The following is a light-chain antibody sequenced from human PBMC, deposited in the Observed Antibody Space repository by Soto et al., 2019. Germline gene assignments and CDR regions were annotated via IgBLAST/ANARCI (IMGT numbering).Light chain of an antibody. CDR2: GAS. J-gene: IGKJ4*01. Sequence: ILMTQSPGTLSLSPAEIATLSCSASQSVSNNYLAWYQQKPGQAPRLLIYGASNRATGIPDRFSGSGSGTDFTLTITSLQAEDFATYYCQQLSMYPSTFGGGTKVDIK. CDR3: QQLSMYPST. CDR1: QSVSNNY. V-gene: IGKV3D-20*02.